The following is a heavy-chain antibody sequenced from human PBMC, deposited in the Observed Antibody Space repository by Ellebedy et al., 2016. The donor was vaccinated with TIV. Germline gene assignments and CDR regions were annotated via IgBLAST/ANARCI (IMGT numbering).Heavy chain of an antibody. V-gene: IGHV4-38-2*02. D-gene: IGHD3-10*01. J-gene: IGHJ4*02. CDR2: VDHSGST. CDR3: ARVTYGSGDY. CDR1: GYSISSGYY. Sequence: SETLSLXCTVSGYSISSGYYWGWIRQPPGKGLEWIGSVDHSGSTYFNPSLKSRLTISVDTSKNQFSLKLSSVTAADTAVYYCARVTYGSGDYWGQGTLVTVSS.